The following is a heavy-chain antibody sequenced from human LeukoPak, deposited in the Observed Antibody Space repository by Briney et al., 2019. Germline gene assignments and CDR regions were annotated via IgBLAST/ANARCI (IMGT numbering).Heavy chain of an antibody. CDR3: ARIRSGSDGYYYYYYMDV. Sequence: ASVKVSCKASGYTFTSYDINWVRQATGQGLGWMGWMNPNSGNTGYAQKFQGRVTITRNTSISTAYMELSSLRSEDTAVYYCARIRSGSDGYYYYYYMDVWGKGTTVTVSS. CDR1: GYTFTSYD. D-gene: IGHD5-12*01. J-gene: IGHJ6*03. CDR2: MNPNSGNT. V-gene: IGHV1-8*03.